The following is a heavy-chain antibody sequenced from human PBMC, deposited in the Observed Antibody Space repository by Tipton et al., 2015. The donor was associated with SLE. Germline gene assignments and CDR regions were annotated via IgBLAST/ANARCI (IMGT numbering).Heavy chain of an antibody. J-gene: IGHJ4*02. D-gene: IGHD3-3*01. Sequence: TLSLTCAVYGESLRNYFWTWIRQPPGKGPEWIGAIDLGGATNYNPSLKSRVTISVDTSKNQFSLKLSSVTAADTAVYYCARGILEWSDYWGQGTLVTVSS. CDR3: ARGILEWSDY. CDR2: IDLGGAT. CDR1: GESLRNYF. V-gene: IGHV4-34*01.